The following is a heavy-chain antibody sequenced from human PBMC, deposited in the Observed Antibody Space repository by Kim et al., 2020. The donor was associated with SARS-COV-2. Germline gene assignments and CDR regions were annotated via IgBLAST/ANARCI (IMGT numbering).Heavy chain of an antibody. CDR1: GGSISSGGYY. V-gene: IGHV4-31*03. D-gene: IGHD3-22*01. Sequence: SETLSLTCTVSGGSISSGGYYWSWIRQHPGKGLEWIGYIYYSGSTYYNPSLKSRVTISVDTSKNQFSLKLSSVTAADTAVYYCASSDALVGGYYYDSNAFDIWGQGTMVTVSS. CDR2: IYYSGST. J-gene: IGHJ3*02. CDR3: ASSDALVGGYYYDSNAFDI.